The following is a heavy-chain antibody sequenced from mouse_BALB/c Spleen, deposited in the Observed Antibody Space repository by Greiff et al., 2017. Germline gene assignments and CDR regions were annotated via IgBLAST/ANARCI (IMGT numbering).Heavy chain of an antibody. Sequence: EVKLMESGGGLVKPGGSLKLSCAASGFTFSSYAMSWVRQTPEKRLEWVASISSGGSTYYPDSVKGRFTISRDNARNILYLQMSSLRSEDTAMYYCARRGGNYEWYFDVWGAGTTVTVSS. CDR2: ISSGGST. V-gene: IGHV5-6-5*01. D-gene: IGHD2-1*01. CDR1: GFTFSSYA. CDR3: ARRGGNYEWYFDV. J-gene: IGHJ1*01.